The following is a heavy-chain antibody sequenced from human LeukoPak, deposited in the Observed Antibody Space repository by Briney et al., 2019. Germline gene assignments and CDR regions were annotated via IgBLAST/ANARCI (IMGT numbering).Heavy chain of an antibody. J-gene: IGHJ4*02. V-gene: IGHV1-69*04. CDR3: ASVLRFLEWLLY. CDR2: IIPILGIA. D-gene: IGHD3-3*01. Sequence: SVKVSCKASGGTFSSYAISWVRQAPGQGLEWMGRIIPILGIANYAQKFQGRVTITADKSTSTAYMELSRLRSEDTAVYYCASVLRFLEWLLYWGQGTLVTVSS. CDR1: GGTFSSYA.